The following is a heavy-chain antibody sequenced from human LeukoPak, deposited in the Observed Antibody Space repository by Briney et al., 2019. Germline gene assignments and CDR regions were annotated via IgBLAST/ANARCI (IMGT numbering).Heavy chain of an antibody. V-gene: IGHV3-64*01. CDR3: ARDTTYYYYYMDV. Sequence: GGSLRLSCAAAGFTFDDYGMSWVRQAPGKGLEYVSAVSSNGGGTYYANSVKGRFTISRDNSKNTLYLQMGSLRAEDMAVYYCARDTTYYYYYMDVWGKGTTVTISS. J-gene: IGHJ6*03. CDR1: GFTFDDYG. CDR2: VSSNGGGT. D-gene: IGHD1-1*01.